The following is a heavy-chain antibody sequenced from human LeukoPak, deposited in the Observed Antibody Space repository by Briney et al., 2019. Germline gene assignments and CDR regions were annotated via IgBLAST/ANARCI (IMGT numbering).Heavy chain of an antibody. V-gene: IGHV1-69*05. CDR2: IIPIFGTA. Sequence: SVKVSCKVSGGTFSSYAISWVRQAPGQGLEWMGRIIPIFGTANYAQKFQGRVTITTDESTSTAYMELSSLRSEDTAVYYCARAGGYSSGPAASWGQGTLVTVSS. CDR1: GGTFSSYA. CDR3: ARAGGYSSGPAAS. D-gene: IGHD6-19*01. J-gene: IGHJ5*02.